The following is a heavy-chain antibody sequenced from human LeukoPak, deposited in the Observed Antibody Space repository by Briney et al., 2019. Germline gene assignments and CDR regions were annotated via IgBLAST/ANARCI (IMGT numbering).Heavy chain of an antibody. J-gene: IGHJ6*02. CDR3: ARDRAPAAAGTDYYYGMDV. Sequence: KSSETLSLTCTVSGGSISSSSYYWGWIRQPPGKGLEWIGSIYYSGSTYYNPSLKSRVTISVDTSKNQFSLKLSSVTAADTAVYYCARDRAPAAAGTDYYYGMDVWGQGTTVTVSS. CDR1: GGSISSSSYY. V-gene: IGHV4-39*07. D-gene: IGHD6-13*01. CDR2: IYYSGST.